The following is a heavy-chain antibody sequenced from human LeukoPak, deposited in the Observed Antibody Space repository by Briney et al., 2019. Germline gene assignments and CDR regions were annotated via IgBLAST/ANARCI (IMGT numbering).Heavy chain of an antibody. D-gene: IGHD6-19*01. CDR2: INNDGSST. CDR3: VKYSSGWN. V-gene: IGHV3-74*01. Sequence: ESGGSLRLSCAASGFTLSSNWMHWVRQAPGKGLMWVSRINNDGSSTSYADSVKGRFTISRDNAKDTLFLQMNSLRAEDTAVYYCVKYSSGWNWGQGTLVTVSS. J-gene: IGHJ4*02. CDR1: GFTLSSNW.